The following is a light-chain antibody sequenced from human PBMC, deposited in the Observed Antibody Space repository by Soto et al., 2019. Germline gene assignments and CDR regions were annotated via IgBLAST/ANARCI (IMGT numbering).Light chain of an antibody. Sequence: EIVMTQSPGTLSVSPGERATLSCRARQSVSNDLAWIQQKPGQPPRLLLYGESARATGLPARFTGSVFRTFFTFNISGLQPEDFAVYSCLQYNVLPRTVGQGTKVEIK. CDR2: GES. CDR3: LQYNVLPRT. V-gene: IGKV3-15*01. J-gene: IGKJ1*01. CDR1: QSVSND.